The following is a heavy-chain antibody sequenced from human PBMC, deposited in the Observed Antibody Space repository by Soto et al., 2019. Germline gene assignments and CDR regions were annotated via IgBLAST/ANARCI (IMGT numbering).Heavy chain of an antibody. CDR2: VYYSGST. Sequence: SETLSLTCTVSGGSVGSGDFYWGWIRQPPGKGLEWIGYVYYSGSTNYNFSLKSRATISLDTSRNQFSLSLRSVTAADTAVYYCASDRSSGWDQGYGMDVWGQGTTVTVSS. CDR3: ASDRSSGWDQGYGMDV. D-gene: IGHD6-19*01. CDR1: GGSVGSGDFY. J-gene: IGHJ6*02. V-gene: IGHV4-61*08.